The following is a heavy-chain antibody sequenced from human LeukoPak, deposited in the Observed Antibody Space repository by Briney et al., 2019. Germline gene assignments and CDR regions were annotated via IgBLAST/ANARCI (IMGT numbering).Heavy chain of an antibody. CDR3: AKDEKGIGYYYGSGRRLSYGHLA. D-gene: IGHD3-10*01. CDR2: IRYDGSNK. Sequence: KPGGSLRLSCAASGFTFSSYGMHWVRQAPGKGLEWVAFIRYDGSNKYYADSVKGRFTISRDNSKNTLYLQMNSLRAEDTAVYYCAKDEKGIGYYYGSGRRLSYGHLAWGQGTLVTVSS. CDR1: GFTFSSYG. J-gene: IGHJ5*02. V-gene: IGHV3-30*02.